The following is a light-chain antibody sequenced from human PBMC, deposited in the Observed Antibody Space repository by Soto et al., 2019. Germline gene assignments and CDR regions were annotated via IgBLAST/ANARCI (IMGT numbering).Light chain of an antibody. CDR2: DAS. J-gene: IGKJ4*01. V-gene: IGKV1-13*02. CDR3: KQFNGFPLT. Sequence: IQLTQSPSSLSASVGDRVTITCRAGQDIGSALSWYQQRPGKAPKLLLYDASNLEAGFPSRFSGSGSGTDFTLTITSLRPEDFASYYCKQFNGFPLTFGGGTKVQIK. CDR1: QDIGSA.